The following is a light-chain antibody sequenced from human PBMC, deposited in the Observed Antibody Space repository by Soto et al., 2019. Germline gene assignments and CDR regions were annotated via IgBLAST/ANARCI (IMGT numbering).Light chain of an antibody. CDR3: CSYAGSSTPVV. CDR1: SSDVGSYNL. V-gene: IGLV2-23*02. CDR2: EVS. Sequence: QSALTQPASVSGSPGQSITISCTGTSSDVGSYNLVSWYQQHPGKAPKLMIYEVSNRPSGVPNRFSGSKSGNTASLTISGLQAEDEADYYCCSYAGSSTPVVFGGGTKLTVL. J-gene: IGLJ2*01.